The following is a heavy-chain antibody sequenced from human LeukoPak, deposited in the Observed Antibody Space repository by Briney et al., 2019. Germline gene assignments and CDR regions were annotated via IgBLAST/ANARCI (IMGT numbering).Heavy chain of an antibody. CDR3: ARGYSSSWHHYYYYMDV. CDR1: RFTFSRYG. CDR2: IRYDENNK. D-gene: IGHD6-13*01. Sequence: GGSLRLSCAASRFTFSRYGMHWVRQAPGKGLEWVAFIRYDENNKYYADSVKGRFTISRDNSKNTLYLQMNSLRAEDTAVCYCARGYSSSWHHYYYYMDVWGKGTTVTVSS. J-gene: IGHJ6*03. V-gene: IGHV3-30*02.